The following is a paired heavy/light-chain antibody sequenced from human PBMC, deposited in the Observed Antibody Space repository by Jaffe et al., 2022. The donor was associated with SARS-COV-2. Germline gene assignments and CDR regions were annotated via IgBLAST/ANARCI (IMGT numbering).Light chain of an antibody. J-gene: IGKJ2*01. V-gene: IGKV3-20*01. CDR3: QEYGSSYT. CDR2: GAF. Sequence: EIVLTQSPGTLSLSPGERVTLSCRASQSGRSSYLAWYQQKPGQSPRLLIYGAFRRATGIPDRFSGSASGTDFTLTISRLEPEDFAVYYCQEYGSSYTFGQGTKLEIK. CDR1: QSGRSSY.
Heavy chain of an antibody. D-gene: IGHD1-1*01. CDR1: GFTFDDYA. J-gene: IGHJ6*03. V-gene: IGHV3-9*01. Sequence: EVQLVESGGGLVQPGGSLRLSCAASGFTFDDYAMHWVRQAPGKGLEWVSGISWNSGNIVYADSVKGRFTISRDNAKNSLYLQLNSLRVEDTALYYCAKVNDAPPYYYVDVWGKGTTVTVSS. CDR3: AKVNDAPPYYYVDV. CDR2: ISWNSGNI.